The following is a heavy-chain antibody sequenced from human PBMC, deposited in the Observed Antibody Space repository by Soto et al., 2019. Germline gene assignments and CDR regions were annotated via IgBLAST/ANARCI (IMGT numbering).Heavy chain of an antibody. V-gene: IGHV3-9*01. CDR3: AKDQTYYCARDPGYSYGNT. CDR1: GLTFDDYA. J-gene: IGHJ5*02. D-gene: IGHD5-18*01. Sequence: GGSLRLSCAASGLTFDDYAMHWVRQAPGKGLEWVSGISWNSGSIGYADSVKGRFTISRDNAKNSLYLQMNSLRAEDTALYYCAKDQTYYCARDPGYSYGNTWGQGTLVTVSS. CDR2: ISWNSGSI.